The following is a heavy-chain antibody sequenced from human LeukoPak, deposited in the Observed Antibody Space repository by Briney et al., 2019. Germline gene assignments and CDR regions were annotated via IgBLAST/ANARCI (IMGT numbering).Heavy chain of an antibody. V-gene: IGHV1-18*04. J-gene: IGHJ4*02. D-gene: IGHD3-22*01. CDR1: GYTFTDYY. Sequence: ASVNVSCKASGYTFTDYYMHWVRQAPGQGLEWMGWISAYNGNTNYAQKLQGRVTMTTDTSTSTAYMELRSLISDDTAVYYCARESYDSSGRNDYWGQGTLVTVSS. CDR3: ARESYDSSGRNDY. CDR2: ISAYNGNT.